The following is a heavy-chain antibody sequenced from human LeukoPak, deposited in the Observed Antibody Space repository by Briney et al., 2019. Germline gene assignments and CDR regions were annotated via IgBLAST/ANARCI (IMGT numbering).Heavy chain of an antibody. CDR2: IIPIFGTA. CDR1: GGTFSSYA. CDR3: ARALYAVAGTWWFDP. V-gene: IGHV1-69*13. D-gene: IGHD6-19*01. J-gene: IGHJ5*02. Sequence: SVKVSCKASGGTFSSYAISWVRQAPGQGLEWMGGIIPIFGTANYAQKFQGRVTITADESTSTAYMELSSLRSEDTAVYYCARALYAVAGTWWFDPWGQGTLVTVSS.